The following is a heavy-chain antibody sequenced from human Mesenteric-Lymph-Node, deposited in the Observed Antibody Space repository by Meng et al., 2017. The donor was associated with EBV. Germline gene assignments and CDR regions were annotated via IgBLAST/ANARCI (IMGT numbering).Heavy chain of an antibody. D-gene: IGHD3-3*01. CDR3: GYDFWAGHLRDSFDP. Sequence: QMPLPDSGPGLANPSETLSLPCTVSGGSISSSSYYWGWIRQPPGKGLEWIGNIYYSGSSYYNPSLKSRVTISIDTSKNQFSLKLTSVTAADTAVYYCGYDFWAGHLRDSFDPWGQGTLVTVSS. CDR2: IYYSGSS. J-gene: IGHJ5*02. CDR1: GGSISSSSYY. V-gene: IGHV4-39*01.